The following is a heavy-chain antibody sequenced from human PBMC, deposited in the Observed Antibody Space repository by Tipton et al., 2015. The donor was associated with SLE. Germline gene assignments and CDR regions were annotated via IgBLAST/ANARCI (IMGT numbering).Heavy chain of an antibody. CDR1: GFTFEDSA. CDR2: ISWNSGTI. D-gene: IGHD1-14*01. Sequence: SLRLSCVVSGFTFEDSAVHWVRQAPGKGPEWVSGISWNSGTIGYADSVKGRFTISRDNAKNSLYLQMNSLRAEDTAVYYCAKPEGGHWGQGTLVTVSS. V-gene: IGHV3-9*01. J-gene: IGHJ4*02. CDR3: AKPEGGH.